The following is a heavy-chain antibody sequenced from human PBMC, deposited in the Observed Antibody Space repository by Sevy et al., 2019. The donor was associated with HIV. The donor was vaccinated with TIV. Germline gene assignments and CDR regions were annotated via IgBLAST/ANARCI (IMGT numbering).Heavy chain of an antibody. CDR3: ARGSRGTFGN. Sequence: GGSLRLSCAASGFIFSNSWMHWVRQAPGKGLVWVSHVNSDGQMTRYADSVKGRFTISRDNAEDTLFLQMNSLRAEDTAVYYCARGSRGTFGNWGQGTLITVSS. J-gene: IGHJ4*02. V-gene: IGHV3-74*01. D-gene: IGHD1-26*01. CDR2: VNSDGQMT. CDR1: GFIFSNSW.